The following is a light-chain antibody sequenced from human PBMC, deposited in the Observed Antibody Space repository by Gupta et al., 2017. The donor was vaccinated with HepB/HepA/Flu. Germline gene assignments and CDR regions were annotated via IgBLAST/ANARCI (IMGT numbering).Light chain of an antibody. CDR2: AAS. V-gene: IGKV1-39*01. J-gene: IGKJ1*01. Sequence: DIQMTQSPSSLSASVGDRVTITCRASQSISSYFNWYQQKPGKTPKLLIYAASSFQSGVPSRFSGSGSGTDFTLTISNLQPEDFATYYCQQSYSTPQTFGQGTKVEIK. CDR1: QSISSY. CDR3: QQSYSTPQT.